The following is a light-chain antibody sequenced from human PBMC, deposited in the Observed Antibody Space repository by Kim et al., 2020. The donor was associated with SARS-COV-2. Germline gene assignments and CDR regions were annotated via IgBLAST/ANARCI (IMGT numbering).Light chain of an antibody. J-gene: IGKJ4*01. CDR2: AAS. CDR3: QQSYSTPLT. Sequence: ASVGDRVTITCRASQSISSYLNWYQQKPGKATKLLIYAASSLQSGVPSRFRGSGSGTDFTLTISSLQPEDFATYYCQQSYSTPLTFGGGTKVEIK. CDR1: QSISSY. V-gene: IGKV1-39*01.